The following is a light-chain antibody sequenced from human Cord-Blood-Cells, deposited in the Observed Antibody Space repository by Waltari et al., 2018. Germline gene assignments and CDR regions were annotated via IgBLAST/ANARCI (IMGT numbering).Light chain of an antibody. J-gene: IGLJ3*02. CDR3: QSADSSGTWV. Sequence: SYELTQPPSVSVSPGQTARIPCPGDALPKQYAYWYQQKPGQAPVLVIYKDSERPSGIPERFSGSSSGTTVTLTISGVQAEDEAGYYCQSADSSGTWVYGGGTKLTVL. CDR1: ALPKQY. CDR2: KDS. V-gene: IGLV3-25*03.